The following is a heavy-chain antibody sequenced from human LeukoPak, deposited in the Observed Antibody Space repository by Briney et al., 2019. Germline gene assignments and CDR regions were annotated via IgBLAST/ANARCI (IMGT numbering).Heavy chain of an antibody. V-gene: IGHV1-69*13. D-gene: IGHD3-9*01. CDR3: ARDLYDILTGYYPSYYYYYGMDV. CDR2: IIPIFGTA. Sequence: SVKVSCKASGGTFSSYAISWVRQAPGQGLEWMGGIIPIFGTANYAQKFQGRVTITADESTSTAYMELSSLRSEDTAVYYCARDLYDILTGYYPSYYYYYGMDVWGQGTTVTVSS. J-gene: IGHJ6*02. CDR1: GGTFSSYA.